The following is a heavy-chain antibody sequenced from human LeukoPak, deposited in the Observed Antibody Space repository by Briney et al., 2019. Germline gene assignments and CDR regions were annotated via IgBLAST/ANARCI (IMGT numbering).Heavy chain of an antibody. V-gene: IGHV1-18*01. Sequence: ASVKVSCKASGYTFTSYGISWVRQAPGQGLEWMGWISAYNGNTNYAQKLQGRVTMTTDTSTSTAYMELRSLRSDDTAVYYCAREIAPMSLAYGYNWFDPWGQGTLVTVSS. CDR3: AREIAPMSLAYGYNWFDP. CDR2: ISAYNGNT. D-gene: IGHD3-10*01. CDR1: GYTFTSYG. J-gene: IGHJ5*02.